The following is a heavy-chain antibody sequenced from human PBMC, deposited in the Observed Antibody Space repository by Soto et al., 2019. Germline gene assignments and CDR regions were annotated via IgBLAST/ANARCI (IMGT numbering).Heavy chain of an antibody. D-gene: IGHD2-2*01. J-gene: IGHJ6*02. Sequence: EVQLLESGGGFIHPGGSLRLSCAASGFSFSSFAMNWVRQAPGKGLEWVSIISGSADSTFYADSVKGRFTISRDNSKSTLYLQINSLRAEDTALYYCAKTRGAIIDAMSVYGMDGWGQGTTVTVSS. CDR2: ISGSADST. CDR3: AKTRGAIIDAMSVYGMDG. CDR1: GFSFSSFA. V-gene: IGHV3-23*01.